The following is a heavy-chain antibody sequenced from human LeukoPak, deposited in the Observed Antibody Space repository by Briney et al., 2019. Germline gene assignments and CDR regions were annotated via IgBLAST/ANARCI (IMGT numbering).Heavy chain of an antibody. J-gene: IGHJ6*03. D-gene: IGHD3-22*01. CDR3: ARLIYYDKSAYYMDV. CDR1: GYSISSGYY. V-gene: IGHV4-38-2*01. CDR2: IYYSGST. Sequence: SETLSLTCAVSGYSISSGYYWGWIRQPPGKGLEWIGSIYYSGSTYYNPSLKSRVTISVDTSKNQFSLKLSSVTAADTAVYYCARLIYYDKSAYYMDVWGKGTTVTVSS.